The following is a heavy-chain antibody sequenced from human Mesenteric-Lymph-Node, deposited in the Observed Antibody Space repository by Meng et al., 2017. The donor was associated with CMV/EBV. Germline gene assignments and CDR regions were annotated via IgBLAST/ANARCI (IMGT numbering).Heavy chain of an antibody. D-gene: IGHD1-7*01. CDR2: IRSKTDGGTI. CDR1: GFTFNNAW. Sequence: GESLKISCAASGFTFNNAWMAWVRLAPGKGLEWVGRIRSKTDGGTIAYAAPLKGRFTISRDDSKTTLYLQMNSLKTEDTAMYYCTTVRYNWDYGDAFDIWGQGTVVTVSS. V-gene: IGHV3-15*01. J-gene: IGHJ3*02. CDR3: TTVRYNWDYGDAFDI.